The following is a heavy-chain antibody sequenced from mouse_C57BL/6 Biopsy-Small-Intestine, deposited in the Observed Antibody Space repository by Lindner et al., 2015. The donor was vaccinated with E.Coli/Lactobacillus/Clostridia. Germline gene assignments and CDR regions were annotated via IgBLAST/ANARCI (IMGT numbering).Heavy chain of an antibody. Sequence: VQLQESGAELVRPGTSVKVSCKASGYAFTNYLIEWVKQRPGQGLEWIGVINPGSGGTNYNEKFKGKATLTADKSSSTAYMQLSSLTSEDSAVYFCAFGGDWYFDVWGTGTTVTVSS. CDR1: GYAFTNYL. CDR3: AFGGDWYFDV. V-gene: IGHV1-54*01. D-gene: IGHD1-1*02. CDR2: INPGSGGT. J-gene: IGHJ1*03.